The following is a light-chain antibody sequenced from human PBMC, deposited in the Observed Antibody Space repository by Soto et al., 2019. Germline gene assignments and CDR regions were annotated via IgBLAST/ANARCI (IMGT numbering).Light chain of an antibody. Sequence: EIVMTQSPATLSVSPGERATLSCRASQSVSSNLAWYQQKPGQAPRLLIYGASTRATDIPARFSGSGSGTEFTLTISSLEPEDFAVYYCQQRSNWPWTFGQGTKV. CDR1: QSVSSN. J-gene: IGKJ1*01. V-gene: IGKV3-15*01. CDR2: GAS. CDR3: QQRSNWPWT.